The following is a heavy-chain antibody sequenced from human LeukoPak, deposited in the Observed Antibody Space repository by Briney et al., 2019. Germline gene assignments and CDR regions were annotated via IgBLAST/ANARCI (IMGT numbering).Heavy chain of an antibody. CDR2: IHKSAIT. CDR1: GFTVSSNY. V-gene: IGHV3-53*01. D-gene: IGHD3-9*01. Sequence: GGSLRLSCAASGFTVSSNYMTWVRQAPGKGLEWVSVIHKSAITYYADTVKGRFTISRDNSKNTLYLQIHSLRAEDTAVYYCAKSIDFTGYSSWDYWGRGTLVTVSS. J-gene: IGHJ4*02. CDR3: AKSIDFTGYSSWDY.